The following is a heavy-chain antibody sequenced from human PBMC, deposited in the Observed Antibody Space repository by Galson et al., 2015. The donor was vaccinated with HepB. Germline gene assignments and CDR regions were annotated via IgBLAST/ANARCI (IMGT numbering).Heavy chain of an antibody. CDR1: GYTFTSYD. D-gene: IGHD4-17*01. Sequence: SVKVSCKASGYTFTSYDINWVRQATGQGLEWMGWMNPNSGNTGYAQKFQGRVTMTRNTSISTAYMELSSLRSEDTAVYYCARVFYGDYVTLPGNYYYYMDVWGKGTTVTVSS. CDR3: ARVFYGDYVTLPGNYYYYMDV. V-gene: IGHV1-8*01. CDR2: MNPNSGNT. J-gene: IGHJ6*03.